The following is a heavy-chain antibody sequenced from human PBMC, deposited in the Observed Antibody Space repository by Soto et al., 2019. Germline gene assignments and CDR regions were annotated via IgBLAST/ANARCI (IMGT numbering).Heavy chain of an antibody. D-gene: IGHD1-1*01. J-gene: IGHJ4*02. CDR2: ISAHNGNT. CDR3: ARGRYEDY. V-gene: IGHV1-18*01. CDR1: GYAFTTYG. Sequence: QVHLVQSGAEVKKPGASVKVSCKGSGYAFTTYGITWVRQAPGQGLEWMGWISAHNGNTNYAQKLQGRVTVTRDTPTSPAYMELRSLRSNATAGYYCARGRYEDYWGQGALVTVSS.